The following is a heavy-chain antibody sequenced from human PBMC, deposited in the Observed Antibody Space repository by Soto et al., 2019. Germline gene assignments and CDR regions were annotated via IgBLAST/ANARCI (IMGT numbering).Heavy chain of an antibody. J-gene: IGHJ6*03. D-gene: IGHD7-27*01. CDR3: ASIFNWGGDYYYYYMDV. Sequence: SETLSLTCTVSGGSISSSSYYWGWIRQPPGKGLEWIGSIYYSGSTYYNPSLKSRVTISVDTPKNQFSLKLSSVTAADTAVYYCASIFNWGGDYYYYYMDVWGKGTTVTVSS. CDR1: GGSISSSSYY. CDR2: IYYSGST. V-gene: IGHV4-39*01.